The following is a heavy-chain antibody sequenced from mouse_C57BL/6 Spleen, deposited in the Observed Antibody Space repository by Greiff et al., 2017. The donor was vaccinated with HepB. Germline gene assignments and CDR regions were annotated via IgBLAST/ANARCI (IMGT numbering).Heavy chain of an antibody. CDR3: ARDDYDPFAY. CDR1: GFTFSDYG. D-gene: IGHD2-4*01. Sequence: EVKLMESGGGLVKPGGSLKLSCAASGFTFSDYGMHWVRQAPEKGLEWVAYISSGSSTIYYADTVKGRFTISRDNAKNTLFLQMTSLRSEDTAMYYCARDDYDPFAYWGQGTLVTVSA. CDR2: ISSGSSTI. V-gene: IGHV5-17*01. J-gene: IGHJ3*01.